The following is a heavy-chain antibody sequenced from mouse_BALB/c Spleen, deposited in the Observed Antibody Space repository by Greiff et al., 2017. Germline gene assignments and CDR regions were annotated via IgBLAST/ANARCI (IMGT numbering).Heavy chain of an antibody. Sequence: QVQLQQSGAELARPGASVKLSCKASGYTFTSYWMQWVKQRPGQGLEWIGAIYPGDGDTRYTQKFKGKATLTADKSSSTAYMQLSSLASEDSAVYYCARSNYYFDYWGQGTSVTVSS. V-gene: IGHV1-87*01. D-gene: IGHD2-5*01. CDR1: GYTFTSYW. CDR2: IYPGDGDT. CDR3: ARSNYYFDY. J-gene: IGHJ4*01.